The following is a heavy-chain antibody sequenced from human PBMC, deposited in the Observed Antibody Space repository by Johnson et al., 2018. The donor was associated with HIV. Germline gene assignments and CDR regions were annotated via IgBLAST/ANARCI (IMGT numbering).Heavy chain of an antibody. V-gene: IGHV3-64*07. D-gene: IGHD3-22*01. J-gene: IGHJ3*01. CDR2: ISRDGGNT. CDR3: AIPYYFDSGTYH. Sequence: EVQLVESGGGLVQPGGSLRLSCEASGFSFSSYAMHWVRQAPGKGLEYVSAISRDGGNTFYADSVRGRFTIFRDNSKSTLYLQMGSLRPEDMGIYYCAIPYYFDSGTYHWGQGTMVTVSS. CDR1: GFSFSSYA.